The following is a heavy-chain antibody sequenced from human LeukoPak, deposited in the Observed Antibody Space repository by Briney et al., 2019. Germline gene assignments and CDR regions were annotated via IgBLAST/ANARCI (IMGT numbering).Heavy chain of an antibody. D-gene: IGHD3-3*01. CDR2: VTGSGGTT. CDR1: GFTFSRNA. J-gene: IGHJ4*02. V-gene: IGHV3-23*01. CDR3: ARDGFFTPFFYFDY. Sequence: GGSRRLSCAASGFTFSRNAMTWVRQAPGKGLEWVSSVTGSGGTTFYADSVKGWFTISRDNSKNTLFLQMNSLRAEDTAVYYCARDGFFTPFFYFDYWGQGTLVTVSS.